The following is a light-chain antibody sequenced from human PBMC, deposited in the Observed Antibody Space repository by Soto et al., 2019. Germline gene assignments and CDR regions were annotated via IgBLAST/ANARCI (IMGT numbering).Light chain of an antibody. Sequence: DIQFTQSPSFLSASVGDRVTITCRASQDISDYLAWYQQRTGKAPKLLIYAASTLQSGVPSRFRGSGSGTEFTLTIDSLQPDDFETFYCQQYSTYPLTFGGGTKVDIK. J-gene: IGKJ4*01. CDR3: QQYSTYPLT. CDR2: AAS. CDR1: QDISDY. V-gene: IGKV1-9*01.